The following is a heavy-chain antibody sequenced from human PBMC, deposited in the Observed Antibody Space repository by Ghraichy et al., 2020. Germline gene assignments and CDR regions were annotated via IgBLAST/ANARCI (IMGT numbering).Heavy chain of an antibody. CDR2: ISYDGSNK. CDR1: GFTFSSYA. CDR3: ARGGYYDSSGYCGY. Sequence: GGSLRLSCAASGFTFSSYAMHWVRQAPGKGLEWVAVISYDGSNKYYADSVKGRFTISRDNSKNTLYLQMNSLRAEDTAVYYCARGGYYDSSGYCGYWGQGTLVTVSS. V-gene: IGHV3-30-3*01. J-gene: IGHJ4*02. D-gene: IGHD3-22*01.